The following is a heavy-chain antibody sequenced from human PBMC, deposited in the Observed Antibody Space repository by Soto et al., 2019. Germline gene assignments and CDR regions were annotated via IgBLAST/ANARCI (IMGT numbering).Heavy chain of an antibody. Sequence: ASVKVSCKASGYTFTSYAMHWVRQAPGQRLEWMGWINAGNGNTKYSQKFQGRVTITRDTSASTAYMELSSLRSEDTAVYYCARDPASGIAVAGIYYYYGMDVWGQGTTVTVSS. CDR2: INAGNGNT. D-gene: IGHD6-19*01. V-gene: IGHV1-3*01. CDR1: GYTFTSYA. J-gene: IGHJ6*02. CDR3: ARDPASGIAVAGIYYYYGMDV.